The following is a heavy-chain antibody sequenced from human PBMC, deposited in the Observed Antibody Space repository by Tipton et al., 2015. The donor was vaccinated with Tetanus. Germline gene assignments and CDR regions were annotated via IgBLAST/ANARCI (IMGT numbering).Heavy chain of an antibody. D-gene: IGHD3-22*01. J-gene: IGHJ6*02. CDR1: GFTLSNYG. Sequence: SLRLSCAASGFTLSNYGMHWVRQAPGKGLEWVAVISYDGNYKYYADSVKGRFTMSRDNSKNTLYLQMNSLRVEDTAVYYCARDGITMTSYYYYGMDVWGQRTTVTVSS. V-gene: IGHV3-30*03. CDR2: ISYDGNYK. CDR3: ARDGITMTSYYYYGMDV.